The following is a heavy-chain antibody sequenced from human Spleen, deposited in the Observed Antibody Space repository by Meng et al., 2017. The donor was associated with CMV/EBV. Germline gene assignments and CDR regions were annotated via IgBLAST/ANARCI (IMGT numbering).Heavy chain of an antibody. CDR3: ARDNTHYDILTGYYLLRTYYYGMDV. CDR1: GYTFTSYA. Sequence: ASVKVSCKTSGYTFTSYAISWVRQAPGQGLEWMGWISPYNGNTNYAQKLQGRVAMTTDTSTSTAYMELRSLRSDDTAVYYCARDNTHYDILTGYYLLRTYYYGMDVWGQGTTVTVSS. CDR2: ISPYNGNT. V-gene: IGHV1-18*01. D-gene: IGHD3-9*01. J-gene: IGHJ6*02.